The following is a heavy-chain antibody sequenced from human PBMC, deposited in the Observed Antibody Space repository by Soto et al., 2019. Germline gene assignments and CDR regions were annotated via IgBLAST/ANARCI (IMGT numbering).Heavy chain of an antibody. J-gene: IGHJ4*02. CDR1: GDSVSDNNAA. D-gene: IGHD1-7*01. CDR2: TYYRSNWYN. V-gene: IGHV6-1*01. CDR3: ARISITGTTFDY. Sequence: SQTLSLTCAISGDSVSDNNAAWNWIRQSPSRGLEWLGRTYYRSNWYNDYAVSVRSRITINPDTSKNQISLPLNSVTPDDTAVYYCARISITGTTFDYWGQGALVTVSS.